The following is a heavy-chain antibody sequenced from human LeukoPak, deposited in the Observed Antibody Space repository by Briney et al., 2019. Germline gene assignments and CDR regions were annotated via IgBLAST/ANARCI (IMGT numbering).Heavy chain of an antibody. CDR3: ASKLMRSGEYGYSDAFDI. CDR1: GYSFTSYW. J-gene: IGHJ3*02. D-gene: IGHD5-18*01. CDR2: IYPGDSDT. V-gene: IGHV5-51*01. Sequence: GESLKISCKGSGYSFTSYWIGWVRQMPGKGLEWMGIIYPGDSDTRYSPSFQGQVTISADKSISTAYLQWSSLKASDTAMYYCASKLMRSGEYGYSDAFDIWGQGTMVTVSS.